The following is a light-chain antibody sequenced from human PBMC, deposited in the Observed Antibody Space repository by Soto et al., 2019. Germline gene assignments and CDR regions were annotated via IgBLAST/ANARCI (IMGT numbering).Light chain of an antibody. Sequence: LAHPASVSGSPGQSNTISFAGTSSDVGIYNYDSWYQQHPGKAPKLMIYRVTNRPSGVPNRFSGSKSGNTASLTISGLQAQDEADYYCSSYTGSTNDVFGTGTKVTVL. J-gene: IGLJ1*01. CDR3: SSYTGSTNDV. CDR2: RVT. V-gene: IGLV2-14*01. CDR1: SSDVGIYNY.